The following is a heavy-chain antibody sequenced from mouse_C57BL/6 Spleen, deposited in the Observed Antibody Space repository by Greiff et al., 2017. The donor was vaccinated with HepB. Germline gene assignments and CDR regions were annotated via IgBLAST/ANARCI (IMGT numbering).Heavy chain of an antibody. D-gene: IGHD1-1*01. V-gene: IGHV1-39*01. J-gene: IGHJ1*03. CDR3: ARGVYYYGSSFWYFDV. CDR1: GYSFTDYN. CDR2: INPNYGTT. Sequence: EVKLVESGPELVKPGASVKISCKASGYSFTDYNMNWVKQSNGKSLEWIGVINPNYGTTSYNQKFKGKATLTVDQSSSTAYMQLNSLTSEDSAVYYCARGVYYYGSSFWYFDVWGTVTTVTVSS.